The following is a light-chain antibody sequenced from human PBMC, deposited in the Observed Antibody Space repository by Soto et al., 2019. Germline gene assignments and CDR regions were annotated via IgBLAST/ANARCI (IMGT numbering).Light chain of an antibody. J-gene: IGKJ1*01. CDR3: LQDCSYLRT. V-gene: IGKV1-6*01. Sequence: AIQMTQSPSPLSASVGDRVIITCRASQAIRTELGWYQQRPGKAPKLLIYGTSNLQSGVPSRFSGSGSGTNFTLTFNGLQPEDFATYYCLQDCSYLRTFGQGTKVDIK. CDR1: QAIRTE. CDR2: GTS.